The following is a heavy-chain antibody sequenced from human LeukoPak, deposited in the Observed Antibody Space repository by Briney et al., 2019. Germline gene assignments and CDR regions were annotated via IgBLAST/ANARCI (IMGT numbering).Heavy chain of an antibody. J-gene: IGHJ4*02. V-gene: IGHV3-48*04. D-gene: IGHD6-19*01. Sequence: GGSLRLSCAASGFTFGSYWMSWVRQAPGKGLEWVAYISRGGGTIYYADSVKGRFTISRDNAKNSLYLQMNSLRAEDTAVYYCARDSAAVAVAFDYWGQGTLVTVSS. CDR3: ARDSAAVAVAFDY. CDR2: ISRGGGTI. CDR1: GFTFGSYW.